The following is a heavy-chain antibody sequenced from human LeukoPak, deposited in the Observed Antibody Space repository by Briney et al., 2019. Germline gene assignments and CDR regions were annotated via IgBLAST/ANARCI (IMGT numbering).Heavy chain of an antibody. CDR3: ARARDLTIFGVVNPGTLDY. CDR2: IYYSGST. Sequence: AQTLSLTCTVSGGSISSGGYYWSCIRQHPGKGLEWIGCIYYSGSTYYNPSLKSRVTISVDTSKNQFSLKLSSVTAADTAVYYCARARDLTIFGVVNPGTLDYWGQGTLVTVSS. D-gene: IGHD3-3*01. V-gene: IGHV4-31*03. J-gene: IGHJ4*02. CDR1: GGSISSGGYY.